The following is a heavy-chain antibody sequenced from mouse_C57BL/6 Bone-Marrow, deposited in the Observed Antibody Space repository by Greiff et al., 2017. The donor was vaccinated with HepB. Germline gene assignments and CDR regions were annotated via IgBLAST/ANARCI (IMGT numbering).Heavy chain of an antibody. Sequence: QLQQSGPVLVKPGPSVKISCKASGFTFTDYYKHWVKQSHGKSLEWIGLVYPYNGGTSYNQKFKGKATLTVDTSSSTAYMELNSLTSEDSAVYFCASITTVVVGYYAMDYWGQGTSVTVSS. CDR1: GFTFTDYY. CDR2: VYPYNGGT. D-gene: IGHD1-1*01. J-gene: IGHJ4*01. V-gene: IGHV1-36*01. CDR3: ASITTVVVGYYAMDY.